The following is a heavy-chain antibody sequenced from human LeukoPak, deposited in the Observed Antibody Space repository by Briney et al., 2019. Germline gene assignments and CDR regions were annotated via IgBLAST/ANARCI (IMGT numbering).Heavy chain of an antibody. CDR2: IWYDGTNK. D-gene: IGHD3-10*01. V-gene: IGHV3-33*01. J-gene: IGHJ3*02. CDR3: ARDRSYGSGYYYKNDAFDI. CDR1: GFTFSSYG. Sequence: PGRSLRPSCAASGFTFSSYGMHWVRQAPGKGPEWVAVIWYDGTNKYYADSVKGRFTISRDNSKNTLYLQMNSLRAEDTAVYSCARDRSYGSGYYYKNDAFDIWSQGTMVTVSS.